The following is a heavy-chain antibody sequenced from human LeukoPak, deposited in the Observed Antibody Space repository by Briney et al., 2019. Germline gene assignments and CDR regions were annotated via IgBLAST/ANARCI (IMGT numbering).Heavy chain of an antibody. J-gene: IGHJ4*02. CDR3: AREKRIGGYSYGWVYYFDY. D-gene: IGHD5-18*01. V-gene: IGHV4-34*01. Sequence: SETLSLTCAVYGGSFSGYYWGWIRQPPGKGLEWIGEINHSGSTNYNPSLKSRVTISVDTSKNQFSLKLSSVTAADTAVYYCAREKRIGGYSYGWVYYFDYWGQGTLVTVSS. CDR2: INHSGST. CDR1: GGSFSGYY.